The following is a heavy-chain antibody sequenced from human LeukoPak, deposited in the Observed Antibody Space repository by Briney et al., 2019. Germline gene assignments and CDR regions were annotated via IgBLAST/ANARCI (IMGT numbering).Heavy chain of an antibody. CDR1: GFTFSSYA. V-gene: IGHV3-23*01. Sequence: GGSLRLSCAASGFTFSSYAMTWVRQTPGKGLEWVSTISGSGGSTYYADSVKGRFTISRDNSKNTLYLQMSSLRAEDTAVYYCAKVMTRTMVRGVPPSDYWGQGTLVTVSS. D-gene: IGHD3-10*01. J-gene: IGHJ4*02. CDR3: AKVMTRTMVRGVPPSDY. CDR2: ISGSGGST.